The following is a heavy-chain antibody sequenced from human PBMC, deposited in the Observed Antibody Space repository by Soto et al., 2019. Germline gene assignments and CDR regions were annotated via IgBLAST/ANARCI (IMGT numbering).Heavy chain of an antibody. V-gene: IGHV3-23*01. CDR2: ISGSGDRT. CDR3: ARAFDI. Sequence: GGSLRLSCAASGFTFTSYAMNWVRQAPGKGLEWVSGISGSGDRTSYADSVKGRFTISRDNAKNTLFLQMNSLRAEDTAVYYCARAFDIWGQGTMVTVSS. J-gene: IGHJ3*02. CDR1: GFTFTSYA.